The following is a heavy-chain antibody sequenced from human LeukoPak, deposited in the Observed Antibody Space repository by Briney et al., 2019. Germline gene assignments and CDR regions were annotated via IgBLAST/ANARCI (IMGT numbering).Heavy chain of an antibody. J-gene: IGHJ6*03. V-gene: IGHV1-69*05. Sequence: SVKVSCKASGGTFSSYAISWVRQAPGQGLEWMGGSIPIFGTANYAQKFQGRVTITTDESTSTAYMELSSLRSEDTAVYYCAVYGGYDSSGYRPYYYYMDVWGKGTTVTVSS. CDR2: SIPIFGTA. CDR1: GGTFSSYA. CDR3: AVYGGYDSSGYRPYYYYMDV. D-gene: IGHD3-22*01.